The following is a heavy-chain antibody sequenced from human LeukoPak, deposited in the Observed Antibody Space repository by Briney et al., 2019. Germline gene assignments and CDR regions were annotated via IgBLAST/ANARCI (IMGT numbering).Heavy chain of an antibody. CDR1: GGTFSSYA. J-gene: IGHJ5*02. CDR2: IIPIFGTA. D-gene: IGHD3-3*01. V-gene: IGHV1-69*13. Sequence: GASVKVSCKASGGTFSSYAISWVRQAPGQGLEWMGGIIPIFGTANYAQKFQGRVTITADESTSTAYMELSSLRSEDTAVYYCARAPTKRITIFGVVSPLQFDPWGQGTLVTVSS. CDR3: ARAPTKRITIFGVVSPLQFDP.